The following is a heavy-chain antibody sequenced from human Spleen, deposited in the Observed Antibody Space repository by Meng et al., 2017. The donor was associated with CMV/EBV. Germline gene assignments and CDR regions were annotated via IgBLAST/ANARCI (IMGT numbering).Heavy chain of an antibody. D-gene: IGHD2-21*02. J-gene: IGHJ1*01. CDR2: ISVDNGST. V-gene: IGHV1-18*01. CDR1: GYVFTSYG. Sequence: SGYVFTSYGITWVRQAPGQGLEWMGWISVDNGSTNYAQKFQGRVAMTTDTSTNTAYLELRSLRSDDTAVYYCARGENSYSGSEYFHYWGQGSLVTVSS. CDR3: ARGENSYSGSEYFHY.